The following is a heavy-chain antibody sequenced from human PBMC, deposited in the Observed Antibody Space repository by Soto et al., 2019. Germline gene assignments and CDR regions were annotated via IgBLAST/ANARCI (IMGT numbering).Heavy chain of an antibody. Sequence: QVQLVESGGGVVQPGRSLRRSCAASGFSFSYYAMHWVRQAPGKGLEWVAVIAYDASKKYYADSVKGRFTISRDNSKNTLYLQMNSLRDEDTAVYYCASPYCSGGSCYLTEYFQHWGQGTLVTVSS. V-gene: IGHV3-30*03. CDR1: GFSFSYYA. CDR2: IAYDASKK. J-gene: IGHJ1*01. CDR3: ASPYCSGGSCYLTEYFQH. D-gene: IGHD2-15*01.